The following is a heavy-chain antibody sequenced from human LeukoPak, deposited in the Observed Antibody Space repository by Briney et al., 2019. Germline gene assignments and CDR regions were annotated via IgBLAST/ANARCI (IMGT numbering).Heavy chain of an antibody. D-gene: IGHD2-2*01. Sequence: PGGSLRLSCAASGFTFSSYAMSWVRQAPGKGLEWVSAISGSGGSTYYADSVKGRFTISRDNSKNTLYLQMNSLRAEDTAVYYCAKPTKDIVVVPAATAVDYWGQGTLVTVPS. CDR2: ISGSGGST. V-gene: IGHV3-23*01. J-gene: IGHJ4*02. CDR1: GFTFSSYA. CDR3: AKPTKDIVVVPAATAVDY.